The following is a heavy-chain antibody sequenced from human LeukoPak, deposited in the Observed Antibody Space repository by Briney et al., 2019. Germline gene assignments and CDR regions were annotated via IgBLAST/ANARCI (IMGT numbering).Heavy chain of an antibody. D-gene: IGHD6-13*01. CDR1: GFTFSDYY. J-gene: IGHJ5*02. V-gene: IGHV3-11*06. CDR3: ARETIAAAGTSWFDP. Sequence: PGGSLRLSCAASGFTFSDYYMSWIRQAPGKGLEWVSSISSSSNYIYYADSVKGRFTISRDNAKNSLYLQMNSLRAEDTAVYYCARETIAAAGTSWFDPWGQGTLVTVSS. CDR2: ISSSSNYI.